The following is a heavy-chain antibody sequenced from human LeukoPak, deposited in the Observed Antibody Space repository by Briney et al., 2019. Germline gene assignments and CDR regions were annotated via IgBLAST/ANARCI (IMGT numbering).Heavy chain of an antibody. V-gene: IGHV1-2*02. D-gene: IGHD3-22*01. J-gene: IGHJ4*02. Sequence: ASVKVSCKASGYTFTGYYMHWVRQAPGQGLEWMGWINPNSGGTNYAQKFQGRVTMTRDTSINTAYMELSRLRSDDTAVYYCATTPYYYDSSGYAFDYWGQGTLVTVSS. CDR1: GYTFTGYY. CDR3: ATTPYYYDSSGYAFDY. CDR2: INPNSGGT.